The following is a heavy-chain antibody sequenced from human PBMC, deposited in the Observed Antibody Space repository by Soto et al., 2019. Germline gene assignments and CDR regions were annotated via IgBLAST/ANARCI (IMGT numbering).Heavy chain of an antibody. Sequence: QVQLQESGPGLVKPSQTLSLTCTVSGGSISNGDYYWSWIRQPPGKGLEWIGYIYDSGSTYYNSSLKSGVNITLDTSKNQFSLKLTSVTAADTAVYYCARDNGVGPWGQGTLVTVS. CDR1: GGSISNGDYY. CDR2: IYDSGST. J-gene: IGHJ5*02. D-gene: IGHD2-8*01. CDR3: ARDNGVGP. V-gene: IGHV4-30-4*01.